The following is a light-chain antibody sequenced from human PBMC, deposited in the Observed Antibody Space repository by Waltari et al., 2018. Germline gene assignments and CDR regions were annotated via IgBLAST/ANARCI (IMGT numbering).Light chain of an antibody. J-gene: IGLJ3*02. CDR1: SSDVGTYNF. Sequence: QSALTQPPSASGSPGQSVTISCTGSSSDVGTYNFVSWYQQHPGKAPKLMIYEVTKRPSGVPDRFSGSKSGNTASLSVSGLQAVDEADYYCTSYAGSDKLLFGGGTKLTVL. CDR2: EVT. CDR3: TSYAGSDKLL. V-gene: IGLV2-8*01.